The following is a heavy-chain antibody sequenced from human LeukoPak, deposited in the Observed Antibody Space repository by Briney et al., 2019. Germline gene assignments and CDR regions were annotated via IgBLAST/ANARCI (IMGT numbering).Heavy chain of an antibody. J-gene: IGHJ5*02. CDR3: ARDNPTSNYGVGTWGWFDP. CDR1: GGSFSGYY. D-gene: IGHD4-11*01. Sequence: SETLSLTCAVYGGSFSGYYWSWLRQPPGKGLEWIGEINHSGSTDYNPSLKSRVTISVDTSKNQFSLKLSSVTAADTAVYYCARDNPTSNYGVGTWGWFDPRGQGTLVTVSS. V-gene: IGHV4-34*01. CDR2: INHSGST.